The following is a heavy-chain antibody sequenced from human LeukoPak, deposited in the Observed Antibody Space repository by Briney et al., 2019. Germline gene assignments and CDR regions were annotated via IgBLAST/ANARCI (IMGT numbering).Heavy chain of an antibody. D-gene: IGHD6-13*01. CDR1: GGSFSGYY. Sequence: PSETLSLTCAVYGGSFSGYYWSWTRQPPGKGLEWIGEINHSGSTNYNPSLKSRVTISVDTSKNQFSLKLSSVTAADTAVYYCARVARLAIAALRGYFQHWGQGTLVTVSS. V-gene: IGHV4-34*01. J-gene: IGHJ1*01. CDR2: INHSGST. CDR3: ARVARLAIAALRGYFQH.